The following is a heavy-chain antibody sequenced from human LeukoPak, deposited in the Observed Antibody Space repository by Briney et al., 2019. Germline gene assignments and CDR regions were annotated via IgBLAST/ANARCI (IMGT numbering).Heavy chain of an antibody. Sequence: GGSLRLSCAASGFTFSSYAMHWVRHAPGKGLEWVAVISYDGSNKYYADSVKGRFTISRDNSKNTLYLQMNSLRAEDTAVYYCARDPYCSSTSCYHYFDYWGQGTLVTVSS. V-gene: IGHV3-30-3*01. CDR3: ARDPYCSSTSCYHYFDY. CDR1: GFTFSSYA. CDR2: ISYDGSNK. J-gene: IGHJ4*02. D-gene: IGHD2-2*01.